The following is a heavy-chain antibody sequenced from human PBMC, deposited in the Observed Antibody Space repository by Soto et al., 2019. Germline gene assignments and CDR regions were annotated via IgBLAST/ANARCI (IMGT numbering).Heavy chain of an antibody. Sequence: EVQLVESGGGLVQPGGSLRLSCAASGFTFSKCGMNWVRQTPGKGLEWVSYISDSGATKHYADSVKGRFTISRDNGKDSLYLQMNSLRDEDTAVYFCARCSRNSCYSYGVDVWGQGATVTVSS. CDR3: ARCSRNSCYSYGVDV. V-gene: IGHV3-48*02. CDR2: ISDSGATK. J-gene: IGHJ6*02. CDR1: GFTFSKCG. D-gene: IGHD2-15*01.